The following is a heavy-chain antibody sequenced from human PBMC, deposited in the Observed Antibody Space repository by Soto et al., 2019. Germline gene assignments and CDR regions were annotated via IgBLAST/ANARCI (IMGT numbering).Heavy chain of an antibody. CDR3: ARPRGGVINYYYYGMDV. CDR1: GFTFSSYE. D-gene: IGHD3-16*02. CDR2: ISSSGSTI. V-gene: IGHV3-48*03. J-gene: IGHJ6*02. Sequence: PGGSLRLSCAASGFTFSSYEMNWVRQAPGKGLEWVSYISSSGSTIYYADSVKGRFTISRDNAKNSLYLQMNSLRAEDTAVYYCARPRGGVINYYYYGMDVWGQGTTVTVSS.